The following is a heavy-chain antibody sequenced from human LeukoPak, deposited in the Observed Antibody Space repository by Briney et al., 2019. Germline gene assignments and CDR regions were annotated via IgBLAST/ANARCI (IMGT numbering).Heavy chain of an antibody. CDR3: ARKFINWNYVLDY. CDR2: IYYSGST. CDR1: GGSFSSGSYY. Sequence: SETLSLTCTVSGGSFSSGSYYWSWIRQPPGKGLEWIGYIYYSGSTNYNPSLKSRVTISVDTSKNQFSLKLSSVTAADTAVYYCARKFINWNYVLDYWGQGTLVTVSS. D-gene: IGHD1-7*01. V-gene: IGHV4-61*01. J-gene: IGHJ4*02.